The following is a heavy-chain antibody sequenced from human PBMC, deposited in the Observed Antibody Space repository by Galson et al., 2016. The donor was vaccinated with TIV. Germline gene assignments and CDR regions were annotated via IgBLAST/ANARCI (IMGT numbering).Heavy chain of an antibody. CDR2: IGTVGDT. CDR1: GFTFSSYD. J-gene: IGHJ4*02. V-gene: IGHV3-13*04. CDR3: VRAPFNGNYYYFDY. D-gene: IGHD1-26*01. Sequence: SLRLSCAASGFTFSSYDMHWVRQGIGKGLEWVSGIGTVGDTYYPASVKGRFSISREDAKNSLYLQMNSLRAGDTAIYYCVRAPFNGNYYYFDYWGQGILVTVSS.